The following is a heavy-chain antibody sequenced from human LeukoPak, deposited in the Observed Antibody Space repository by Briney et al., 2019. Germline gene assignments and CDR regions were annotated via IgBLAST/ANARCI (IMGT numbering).Heavy chain of an antibody. J-gene: IGHJ5*02. D-gene: IGHD3-10*01. CDR2: MNLKRGNT. Sequence: ASVKVSCKASGYTFTRYDINWVRQATGQGLAWVGWMNLKRGNTGYAQKFQGRVTMTRNTSISTAYMELSSLRSEDTAVYYCAREVFDGLLWFRELLRSNWFDPWGQGTLVTVSS. CDR1: GYTFTRYD. V-gene: IGHV1-8*01. CDR3: AREVFDGLLWFRELLRSNWFDP.